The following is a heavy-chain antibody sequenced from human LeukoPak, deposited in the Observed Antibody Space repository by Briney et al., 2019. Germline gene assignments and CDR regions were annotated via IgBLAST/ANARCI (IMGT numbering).Heavy chain of an antibody. J-gene: IGHJ4*02. CDR3: AKDPYDSSGYRDY. CDR1: GFTFSSYG. CDR2: IRYDGSNK. D-gene: IGHD3-22*01. Sequence: GGSLRLSCAASGFTFSSYGMHWVRQAPGKGLEWVAFIRYDGSNKYYADSVKGRFTISRDNSKNTLYLQMNSLRAEDTAVYYCAKDPYDSSGYRDYWGQGTLVTVSS. V-gene: IGHV3-30*02.